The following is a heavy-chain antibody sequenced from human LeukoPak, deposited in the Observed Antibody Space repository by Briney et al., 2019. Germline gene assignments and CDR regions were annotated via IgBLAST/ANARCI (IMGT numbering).Heavy chain of an antibody. CDR2: ISNSATRT. J-gene: IGHJ4*02. CDR3: ATMVAGDIVVVVTQFDY. D-gene: IGHD2-15*01. Sequence: GGTLRLSCTASGFTFNNFGMSWVRQAPGKGLEWVSTISNSATRTYYADSVKGRFTISRDNSRDTLYVLMNSLRAEDTAVYYCATMVAGDIVVVVTQFDYWGQGTLVTVSS. CDR1: GFTFNNFG. V-gene: IGHV3-23*01.